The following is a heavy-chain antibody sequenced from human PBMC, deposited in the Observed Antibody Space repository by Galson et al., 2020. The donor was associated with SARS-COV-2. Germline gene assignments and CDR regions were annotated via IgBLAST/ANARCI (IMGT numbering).Heavy chain of an antibody. CDR1: GGTFSSYA. CDR3: ARPSNFEYSSSGEDPGYFQH. CDR2: IIPIFGTA. Sequence: SVKVSCKASGGTFSSYAISWVRQAPGQGLEWMGGIIPIFGTANYAQKFQGRVTITADESTSTAYMELSSLRSEDTAVYYCARPSNFEYSSSGEDPGYFQHWGQGTLVTVSS. J-gene: IGHJ1*01. V-gene: IGHV1-69*13. D-gene: IGHD6-6*01.